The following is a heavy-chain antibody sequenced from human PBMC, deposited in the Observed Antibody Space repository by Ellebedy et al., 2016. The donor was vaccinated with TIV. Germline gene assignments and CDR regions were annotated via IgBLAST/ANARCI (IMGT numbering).Heavy chain of an antibody. D-gene: IGHD5-18*01. J-gene: IGHJ4*02. Sequence: SETLSLTCAVSGGSISSHNWWSWVRPPPGKGLEWIGKIYHSGSTNYNPSLKSRVSISVDTSKNQFSLRLTSVTAADTAVYFCAREGRETSMGLDYWGQGTLVTVSS. CDR3: AREGRETSMGLDY. CDR2: IYHSGST. CDR1: GGSISSHNW. V-gene: IGHV4-4*02.